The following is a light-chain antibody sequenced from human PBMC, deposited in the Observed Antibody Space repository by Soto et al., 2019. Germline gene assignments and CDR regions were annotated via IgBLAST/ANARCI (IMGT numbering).Light chain of an antibody. Sequence: QSVLTQPPSVSAAPGQKVTISCSGGTSDMGNYAASWNKQLSGSAPKLLIYENNKRPSGIPDRFSGSKSGTSVTLGITGLWPEDEADYYNLVWDSSPRAEVYGGGTKLTVL. CDR1: TSDMGNYA. V-gene: IGLV1-51*02. CDR3: LVWDSSPRAEV. J-gene: IGLJ2*01. CDR2: ENN.